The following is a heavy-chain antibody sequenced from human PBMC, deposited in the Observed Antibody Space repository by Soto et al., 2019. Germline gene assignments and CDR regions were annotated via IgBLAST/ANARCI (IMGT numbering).Heavy chain of an antibody. CDR3: ASVVPGAEAWFGP. Sequence: QVQLVQSGGEVKRPGASVKVSCKTSGYTFSNYGITWVRQAPGQPLEWLGWISLYSDGTNYAQKFQGRVSMTPDTSTTTAYMELRSLRSDDTAVYYCASVVPGAEAWFGPWGQGTLVTVSS. CDR2: ISLYSDGT. CDR1: GYTFSNYG. J-gene: IGHJ5*02. D-gene: IGHD2-2*01. V-gene: IGHV1-18*01.